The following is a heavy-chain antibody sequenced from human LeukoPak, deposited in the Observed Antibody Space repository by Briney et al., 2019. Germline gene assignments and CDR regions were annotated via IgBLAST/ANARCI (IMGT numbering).Heavy chain of an antibody. CDR3: ARGYSDFWSGSGAFDI. CDR1: GGSISSYY. CDR2: IYTSGST. D-gene: IGHD3-3*01. Sequence: SETLSLTCTVSGGSISSYYWSWIRQPAGKGLEWIGRIYTSGSTNYNPSLKSRVTMSVDTSKNQFSLKLSSVTAADTAVYYCARGYSDFWSGSGAFDIWGQGTMVTVSS. J-gene: IGHJ3*02. V-gene: IGHV4-4*07.